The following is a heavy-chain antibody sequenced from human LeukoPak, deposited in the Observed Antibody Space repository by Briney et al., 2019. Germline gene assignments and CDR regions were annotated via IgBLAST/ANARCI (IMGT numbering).Heavy chain of an antibody. V-gene: IGHV5-10-1*01. D-gene: IGHD6-13*01. J-gene: IGHJ6*04. CDR3: ACSSWYYYYYGMDV. CDR1: GYSFTSYW. CDR2: IDPSDSYT. Sequence: GESLKISCKGSGYSFTSYWISWVRQMPGKGLEWMGRIDPSDSYTNYSPSFQGHVTISADKSINTAYLQWSSLKASDTAMYYCACSSWYYYYYGMDVWGKGTTVTVSS.